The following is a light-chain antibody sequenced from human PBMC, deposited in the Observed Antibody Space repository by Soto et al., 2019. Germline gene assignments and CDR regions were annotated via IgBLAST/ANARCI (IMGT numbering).Light chain of an antibody. CDR3: SSYTTGDTWV. Sequence: QSVLTQPASVSGSPGQSITISCTATSSDVGAYNYVSWYQQHPGKVPKLMIYEVTNRPSGISNRFSGSKYGNTASLTISGLQAEDEADYYCSSYTTGDTWVFGGGTQLTVL. CDR2: EVT. V-gene: IGLV2-14*01. CDR1: SSDVGAYNY. J-gene: IGLJ3*02.